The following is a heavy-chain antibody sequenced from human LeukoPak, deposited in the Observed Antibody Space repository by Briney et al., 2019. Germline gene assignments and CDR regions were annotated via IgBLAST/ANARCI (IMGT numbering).Heavy chain of an antibody. CDR3: ARDMGRYYYGSGRNSFDY. V-gene: IGHV3-74*01. Sequence: GGSLRLSCAASGFTFSSYWMHWVRQAPGKGLVWVSRINTDGSSTSYADSVKGRFTISRDNAKNTLFLQLNTLRTEDTAVYYCARDMGRYYYGSGRNSFDYWGQGTLVTVSS. CDR1: GFTFSSYW. J-gene: IGHJ4*02. D-gene: IGHD3-10*01. CDR2: INTDGSST.